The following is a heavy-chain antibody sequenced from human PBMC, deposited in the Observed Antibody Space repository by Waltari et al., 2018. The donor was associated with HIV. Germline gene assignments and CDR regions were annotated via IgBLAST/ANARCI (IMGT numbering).Heavy chain of an antibody. D-gene: IGHD3-16*01. Sequence: QVQLQESGPGLVKPSETLSLSCTVSGGSISSYFWTWIRQPAGKGLEWIGRISTSGSTNFNPSLKSRITMSVDTSKNQFSLKLISVTAADTAVYYCAREDRVLGGGRNWFDPWGQGTLVTVSS. J-gene: IGHJ5*02. CDR3: AREDRVLGGGRNWFDP. V-gene: IGHV4-4*07. CDR1: GGSISSYF. CDR2: ISTSGST.